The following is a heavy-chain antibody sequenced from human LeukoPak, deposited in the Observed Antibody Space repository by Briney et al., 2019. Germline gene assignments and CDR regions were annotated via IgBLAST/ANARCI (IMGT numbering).Heavy chain of an antibody. J-gene: IGHJ4*02. V-gene: IGHV1-69*05. CDR1: GGTFSSYA. CDR3: AAPSQHDYGDYVVSFDY. Sequence: SVKVSCKASGGTFSSYAISWVRQAPGQGLEWMGGIIPIFGTANYAQKFQGRVTITTDGSTSTAYMELSSLRSEDTAVYYCAAPSQHDYGDYVVSFDYWGQGTLVTVSS. CDR2: IIPIFGTA. D-gene: IGHD4-17*01.